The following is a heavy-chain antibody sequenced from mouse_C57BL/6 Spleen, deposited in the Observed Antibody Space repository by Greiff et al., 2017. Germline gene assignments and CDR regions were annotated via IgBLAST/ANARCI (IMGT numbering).Heavy chain of an antibody. CDR3: ARVYYGSSYGYLDY. V-gene: IGHV1-61*01. CDR2: IYPSDSET. Sequence: QVQLQQPGAELVRPGSSVKLSCKASGYTFTSYWMDWVKQRPGQGLEWIGNIYPSDSETHYNQKFKDKATLTVDKSSSTAYMQLSSLTSEDSAVYYCARVYYGSSYGYLDYWGQGTTLTVSS. J-gene: IGHJ2*01. CDR1: GYTFTSYW. D-gene: IGHD1-1*01.